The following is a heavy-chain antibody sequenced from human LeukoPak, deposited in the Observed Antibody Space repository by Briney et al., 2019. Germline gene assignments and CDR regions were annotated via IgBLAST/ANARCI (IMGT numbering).Heavy chain of an antibody. D-gene: IGHD4/OR15-4a*01. CDR3: ATMLYGANGFDY. Sequence: SETLSLTCVVSGGSISSYYWSWIWQPPGKGLEYIGYFHYSGITNYDPSLKSRVTISVDTSKNHISLKLKSVTAADTAVYCCATMLYGANGFDYWGRGTLVTVSS. CDR1: GGSISSYY. V-gene: IGHV4-59*01. J-gene: IGHJ4*02. CDR2: FHYSGIT.